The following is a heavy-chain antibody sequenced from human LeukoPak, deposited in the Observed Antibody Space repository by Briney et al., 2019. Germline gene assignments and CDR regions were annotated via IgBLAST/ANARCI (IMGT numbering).Heavy chain of an antibody. J-gene: IGHJ4*02. CDR1: GFTFSSYS. Sequence: PGGSLRLSCAASGFTFSSYSMSWVRQAPGKGLEWVANIKQDGSEKYYVDSVKGRFTISRDNAKNSLYLQMNSLRAEDTAVYYCSYGGWDYWDQGTLVTVSS. D-gene: IGHD6-19*01. CDR2: IKQDGSEK. V-gene: IGHV3-7*02. CDR3: SYGGWDY.